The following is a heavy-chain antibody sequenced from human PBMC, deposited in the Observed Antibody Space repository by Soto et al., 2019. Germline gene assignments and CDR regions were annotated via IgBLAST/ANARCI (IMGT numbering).Heavy chain of an antibody. CDR1: GGTFSSYT. D-gene: IGHD3-3*01. CDR2: IIPILGIA. J-gene: IGHJ5*02. Sequence: SVKVSCKASGGTFSSYTISWVQQAPGQGLEWMGRIIPILGIANYAQKFQGRVTITADKSTSTAYMELSSLRSEDTAVYYCAIQGGSITIFGVVLPENCFDPWGQGTLVTVSS. V-gene: IGHV1-69*02. CDR3: AIQGGSITIFGVVLPENCFDP.